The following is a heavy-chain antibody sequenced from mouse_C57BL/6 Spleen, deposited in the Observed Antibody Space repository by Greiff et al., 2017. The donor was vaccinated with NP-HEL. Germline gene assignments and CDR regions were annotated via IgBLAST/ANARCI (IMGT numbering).Heavy chain of an antibody. V-gene: IGHV1-82*01. Sequence: QVQLKQSGPELVKPGASVKISCKASGYAFSSSWMNWVKQRPGTGLEWIGRIYPGDGDTNYNGKFKGKATLPADKSSSTAYMQLSSLTSEDSAVYFCALYYYGSPYYFDYWGQGTTLTVSS. CDR2: IYPGDGDT. J-gene: IGHJ2*01. CDR1: GYAFSSSW. CDR3: ALYYYGSPYYFDY. D-gene: IGHD1-1*01.